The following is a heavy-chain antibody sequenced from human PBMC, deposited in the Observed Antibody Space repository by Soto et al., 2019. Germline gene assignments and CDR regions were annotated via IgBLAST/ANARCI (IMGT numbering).Heavy chain of an antibody. CDR2: ISYDGSNK. D-gene: IGHD1-1*01. CDR3: ARGTTTSAFSAMDV. V-gene: IGHV3-30-3*01. Sequence: QVQLVASGGGVVQPGRSLRLSCAASGFTFSNNAMDWVRPAPGKGLEWVAVISYDGSNKYIAESVKGRFTISRDNSKNTLFLQMNSLRAEDTAVYYCARGTTTSAFSAMDVWGQGTTVTVSS. J-gene: IGHJ6*02. CDR1: GFTFSNNA.